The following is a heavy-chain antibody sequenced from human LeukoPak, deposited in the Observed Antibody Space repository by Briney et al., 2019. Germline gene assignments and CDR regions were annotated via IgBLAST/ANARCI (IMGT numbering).Heavy chain of an antibody. CDR1: GFTFSSYG. V-gene: IGHV3-30*18. J-gene: IGHJ4*02. Sequence: PGRSLRLSCAASGFTFSSYGMHWVRQAPGKGLEWVAVISDDGNNEYYADSVKGRFIMSRDSSKNTLYLQMNSLRAEDSAVYYCAKASVSGSRWLAYYFDYWGQGTLVTVSS. D-gene: IGHD6-19*01. CDR2: ISDDGNNE. CDR3: AKASVSGSRWLAYYFDY.